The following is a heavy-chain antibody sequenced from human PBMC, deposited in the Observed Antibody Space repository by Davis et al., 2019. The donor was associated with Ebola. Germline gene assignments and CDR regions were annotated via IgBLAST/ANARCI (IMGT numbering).Heavy chain of an antibody. V-gene: IGHV4-59*01. CDR1: GGSIGSYY. CDR3: ARGYCGGDCSYFDL. J-gene: IGHJ2*01. D-gene: IGHD2-21*02. Sequence: MPSETLSLTCTVSGGSIGSYYWSWIRQPPGKGLEWIGYIYYSGSTNYNPSLKSRVTISVDTSKNQFSLKLSSVTAADTAVYYCARGYCGGDCSYFDLWGRGTLVTVSS. CDR2: IYYSGST.